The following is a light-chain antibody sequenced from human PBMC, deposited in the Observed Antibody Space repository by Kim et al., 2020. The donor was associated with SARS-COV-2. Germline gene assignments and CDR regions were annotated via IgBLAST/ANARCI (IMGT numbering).Light chain of an antibody. CDR3: HQSIGSPRT. CDR2: AAS. V-gene: IGKV3-20*01. Sequence: DIVLTQSPGTLSLSPGDTATLSCRASQSVDSRYLEWYQQKPGQPPRLLIYAASNRASGIPDRFSGSGSVTDFTLTISRLEPEDFAVYYCHQSIGSPRTFGQGTKVDIK. J-gene: IGKJ1*01. CDR1: QSVDSRY.